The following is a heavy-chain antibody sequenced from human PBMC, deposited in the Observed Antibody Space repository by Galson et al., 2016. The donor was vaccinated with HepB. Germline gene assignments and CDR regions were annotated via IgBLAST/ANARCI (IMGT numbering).Heavy chain of an antibody. Sequence: SLRLSCAASGFTFNNYAMSWVRQAPGKGLEWVSGLSGSGRTTYYADSVKGRFTISRDNSKNTLYLQMNSLRAEDTAIYYCASSDYDYVWGTYRGLLNYWGQGTLV. D-gene: IGHD3-16*02. CDR1: GFTFNNYA. CDR3: ASSDYDYVWGTYRGLLNY. J-gene: IGHJ4*02. CDR2: LSGSGRTT. V-gene: IGHV3-23*01.